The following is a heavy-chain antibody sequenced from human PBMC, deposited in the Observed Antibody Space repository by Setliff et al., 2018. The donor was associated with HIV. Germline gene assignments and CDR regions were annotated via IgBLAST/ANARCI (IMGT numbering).Heavy chain of an antibody. V-gene: IGHV1-8*02. CDR3: ARVRRGSSWTLTTLRTFDY. CDR2: MNPNSGNT. Sequence: EASVKVSCKASGYTFSSYDINWVRQATGQGLEWMGWMNPNSGNTGYAQKFPGRVTMTRNTSISTAYIELSSLRSEDTAVYYCARVRRGSSWTLTTLRTFDYWGQGTLVTVLL. CDR1: GYTFSSYD. J-gene: IGHJ4*02. D-gene: IGHD4-17*01.